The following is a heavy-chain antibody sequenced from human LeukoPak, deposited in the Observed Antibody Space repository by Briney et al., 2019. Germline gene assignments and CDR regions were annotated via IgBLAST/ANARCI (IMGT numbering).Heavy chain of an antibody. CDR2: INQDGSEK. CDR3: ASVAIAAAGDFDY. CDR1: XTFXXXW. Sequence: XTFXXXWMSWVRQXPGKGLEWVANINQDGSEKYYVDSVKGPFTISRDNAKNSLYLQMNSLRAEDTAVYYCASVAIAAAGDFDYWGQGTLVTVSS. J-gene: IGHJ4*02. D-gene: IGHD6-13*01. V-gene: IGHV3-7*01.